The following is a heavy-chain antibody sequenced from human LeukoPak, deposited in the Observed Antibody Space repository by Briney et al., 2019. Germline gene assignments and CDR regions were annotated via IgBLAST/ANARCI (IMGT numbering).Heavy chain of an antibody. D-gene: IGHD6-6*01. CDR1: GGSISSGDYY. Sequence: PSETLSLTCTVSGGSISSGDYYWSWIRQPPGKGLEWIVYIYYSGSTYYNPSLKSRVTISVDTSKNQFSLKLSSVTAADTAVYYCARWGSSSIDVTAFDIWGQGTMVTVSS. V-gene: IGHV4-30-4*01. CDR2: IYYSGST. J-gene: IGHJ3*02. CDR3: ARWGSSSIDVTAFDI.